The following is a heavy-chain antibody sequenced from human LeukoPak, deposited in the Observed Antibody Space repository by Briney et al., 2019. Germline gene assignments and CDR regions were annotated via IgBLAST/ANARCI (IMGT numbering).Heavy chain of an antibody. CDR3: ARNYNFWSGFFDY. Sequence: GGTLRLSCAASGFTFKNYGMSWVRQAPGKGLEWVANIKQDGSEKYYVDSVKGRFTISRDNAKNSLYLQMNSLRAEDTAVYYCARNYNFWSGFFDYWGQGTLVTVSS. V-gene: IGHV3-7*01. D-gene: IGHD3-3*01. CDR2: IKQDGSEK. J-gene: IGHJ4*02. CDR1: GFTFKNYG.